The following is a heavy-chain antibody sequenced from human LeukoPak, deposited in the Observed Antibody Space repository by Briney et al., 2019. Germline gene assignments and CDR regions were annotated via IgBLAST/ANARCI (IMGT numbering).Heavy chain of an antibody. V-gene: IGHV3-21*01. CDR1: GFTFSSYS. CDR3: ARAVGYNFFDY. CDR2: ISSSSSYI. D-gene: IGHD5-24*01. Sequence: GGSLRLSCAASGFTFSSYSMNWVCQAPGQGLYLVSSISSSSSYIYYADSVKGRFTISRDNAKNSLYLQMNSLRAEDTAVYYCARAVGYNFFDYWGQGTLVTVSS. J-gene: IGHJ4*02.